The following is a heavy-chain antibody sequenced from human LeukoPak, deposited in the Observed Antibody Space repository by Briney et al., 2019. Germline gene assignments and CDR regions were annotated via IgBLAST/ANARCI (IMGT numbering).Heavy chain of an antibody. J-gene: IGHJ4*02. CDR3: VTSRVVVPAAIPF. Sequence: GGSLRLSCAASGFTFSSYSMNWVRQAPGKGLEWVSSISSSSSHIYYADSVKGRFTISRDNAKNSLYLQMNSLRAEDTAVYYCVTSRVVVPAAIPFWGQGTLVTVSS. D-gene: IGHD2-2*01. CDR2: ISSSSSHI. V-gene: IGHV3-21*01. CDR1: GFTFSSYS.